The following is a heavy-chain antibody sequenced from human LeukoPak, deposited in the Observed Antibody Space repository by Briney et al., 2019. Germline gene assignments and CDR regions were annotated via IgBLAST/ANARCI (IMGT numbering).Heavy chain of an antibody. Sequence: PGGSLRLSCAASGFTFSSYSMNWVRQAPGKGLEWVSSISSSSSYIYYADSVKGRFTISRDNAKSSLYLQMNSLRAEDTAVYYCARGSATTVTSFDYWGQGTLVTVSS. CDR2: ISSSSSYI. D-gene: IGHD4-17*01. V-gene: IGHV3-21*01. CDR3: ARGSATTVTSFDY. J-gene: IGHJ4*02. CDR1: GFTFSSYS.